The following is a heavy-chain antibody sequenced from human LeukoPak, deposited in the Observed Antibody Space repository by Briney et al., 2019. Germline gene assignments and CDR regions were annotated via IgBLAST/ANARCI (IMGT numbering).Heavy chain of an antibody. CDR1: GYTFTSYA. J-gene: IGHJ4*02. D-gene: IGHD2-15*01. CDR2: INAGNGNT. Sequence: ASVKVSCQASGYTFTSYAMHWVRQAAGKRLEGMGWINAGNGNTKYPQKFQGRVTITRDTSASTAYMELSSLRSEDTAVYYCARAGWWQLAYFDYWGQGTLATVSS. CDR3: ARAGWWQLAYFDY. V-gene: IGHV1-3*01.